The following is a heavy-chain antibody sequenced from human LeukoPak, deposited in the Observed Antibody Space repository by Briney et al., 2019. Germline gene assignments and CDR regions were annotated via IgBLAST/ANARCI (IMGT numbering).Heavy chain of an antibody. CDR1: GNTFTRYY. J-gene: IGHJ4*02. D-gene: IGHD6-6*01. Sequence: GASVKVSCNASGNTFTRYYMHWVRQAPGQGLEWMGIINPSGGSTSYAQKFQGRVTMTRDMSTSTVYMELSSLRSEDTAVYYCAREPMVQPQSSSNSVFDYWGQGTLVTVSS. CDR3: AREPMVQPQSSSNSVFDY. CDR2: INPSGGST. V-gene: IGHV1-46*01.